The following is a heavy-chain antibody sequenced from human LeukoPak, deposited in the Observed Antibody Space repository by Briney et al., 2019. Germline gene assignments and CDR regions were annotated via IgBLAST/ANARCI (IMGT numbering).Heavy chain of an antibody. CDR3: AKDLMRDRWFGES. CDR1: GFTFSSYA. Sequence: PGGSLRLSCAASGFTFSSYAMHWVRQAPGKGLEWVAVISYDGSNKYYADSVKGRFAISRDTSRNTLYLQMNSLRAEDTALYYCAKDLMRDRWFGESWGQGTLVTVSS. CDR2: ISYDGSNK. D-gene: IGHD3-10*01. J-gene: IGHJ5*02. V-gene: IGHV3-30*09.